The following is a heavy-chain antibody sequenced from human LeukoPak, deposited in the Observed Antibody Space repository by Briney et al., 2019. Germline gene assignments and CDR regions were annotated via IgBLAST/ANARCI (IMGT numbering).Heavy chain of an antibody. V-gene: IGHV4-4*09. Sequence: SETLSLTCTVSGGSISSYYWRWIRQPPGKGLEWIGYIYTSGSTNYNPSLKSRVTISVDTSKNQFSLKLSSVTAADTAVYYCARQNPYMDVWGKGITVTVSS. J-gene: IGHJ6*03. CDR2: IYTSGST. CDR1: GGSISSYY. CDR3: ARQNPYMDV.